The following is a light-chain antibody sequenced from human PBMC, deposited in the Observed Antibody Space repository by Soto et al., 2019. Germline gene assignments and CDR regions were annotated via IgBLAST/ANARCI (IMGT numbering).Light chain of an antibody. CDR1: QSVSSY. V-gene: IGKV3-11*01. J-gene: IGKJ4*01. CDR3: QQRSNWLT. Sequence: EIVLTQSPATLSLSPGERATLSCRASQSVSSYLAWYQQKPGQAPRLLIYDASNRATGIPARFSGSGSGTDLTLTISSLEPEDFSFYYCQQRSNWLTFGGGTKVEIK. CDR2: DAS.